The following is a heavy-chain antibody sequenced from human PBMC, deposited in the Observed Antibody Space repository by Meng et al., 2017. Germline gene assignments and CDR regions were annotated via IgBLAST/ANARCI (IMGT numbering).Heavy chain of an antibody. CDR2: ISSSSSYI. J-gene: IGHJ3*02. D-gene: IGHD6-13*01. CDR1: GFTFSSYS. Sequence: GESLKISCAASGFTFSSYSMNWVRQAPGKGLEWVSSISSSSSYIYYADSVKGRFTISRDNAKNSLYLQMNSLRAEDTAVYYCARDLRLEAAAGNGPDAFAIWGQGTMVTVSS. V-gene: IGHV3-21*01. CDR3: ARDLRLEAAAGNGPDAFAI.